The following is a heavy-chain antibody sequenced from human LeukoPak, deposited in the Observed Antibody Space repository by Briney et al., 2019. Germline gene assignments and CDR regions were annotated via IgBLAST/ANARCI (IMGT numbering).Heavy chain of an antibody. CDR3: TKDRGPDYTPLGSATHVY. J-gene: IGHJ4*02. CDR2: ISGSGLDT. CDR1: GLTFSSSA. Sequence: PGGSLRLSCAASGLTFSSSALSWVRQAPGKGLQWVSSISGSGLDTHYADSVKGRFTVSRDNSKNTLYLQMDSLRAEDTAIYYCTKDRGPDYTPLGSATHVYWGQGALVSVSP. V-gene: IGHV3-23*01. D-gene: IGHD4-11*01.